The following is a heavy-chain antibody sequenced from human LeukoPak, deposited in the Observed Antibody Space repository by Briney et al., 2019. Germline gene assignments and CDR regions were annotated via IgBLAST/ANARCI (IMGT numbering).Heavy chain of an antibody. CDR3: ARGASDFYFDY. CDR2: ISPSDGST. Sequence: ASVKVSCKASGYTFTSYDIQWVRQAPVQGLEWMGIISPSDGSTTYAQKFQARVTMTRDTSTSTVYMELSSLRSEDTAVYFCARGASDFYFDYWGQGTLVTVSS. V-gene: IGHV1-46*01. D-gene: IGHD2-21*02. J-gene: IGHJ4*02. CDR1: GYTFTSYD.